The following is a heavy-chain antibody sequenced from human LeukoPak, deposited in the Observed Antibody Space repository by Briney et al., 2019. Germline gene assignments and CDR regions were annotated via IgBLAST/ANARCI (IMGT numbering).Heavy chain of an antibody. J-gene: IGHJ4*02. CDR2: ITNRGDYT. V-gene: IGHV3-23*01. Sequence: GGSLRLSCAASGFTFSSYAMTWVRQAPGKGLEWVSAITNRGDYTDYADSVKGRFTISRDNSKSTVFLQMNSLRAEDTAVYYCAKRSGSNYGYNDYWGQGTLVTVSS. D-gene: IGHD5-18*01. CDR1: GFTFSSYA. CDR3: AKRSGSNYGYNDY.